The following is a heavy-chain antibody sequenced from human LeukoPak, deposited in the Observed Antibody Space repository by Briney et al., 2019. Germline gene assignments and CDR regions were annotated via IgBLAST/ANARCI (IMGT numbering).Heavy chain of an antibody. CDR3: ARGSYSSSWFFDY. D-gene: IGHD6-13*01. V-gene: IGHV1-69*05. Sequence: ASVKVSCKASGYTFTSYGISWVRQAPGQGLEWMGGIIPIFGTANYAQKFQGRVTITTDESTSTAYMEPSSLRSEDTAVYYCARGSYSSSWFFDYWGQGTLVTVSS. CDR1: GYTFTSYG. J-gene: IGHJ4*02. CDR2: IIPIFGTA.